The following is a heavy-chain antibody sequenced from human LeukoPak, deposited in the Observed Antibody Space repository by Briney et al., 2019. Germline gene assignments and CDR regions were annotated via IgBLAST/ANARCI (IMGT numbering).Heavy chain of an antibody. V-gene: IGHV3-11*04. CDR2: ISSSGSTM. J-gene: IGHJ4*02. CDR1: GFTFSDYY. D-gene: IGHD6-6*01. Sequence: GGSLRLSCAASGFTFSDYYMSWIRQAPGKGLEWVSYISSSGSTMYYADSVKGRFTISRDNAKNSLSLQMNSLRAEDTAVYYCARGPNSNWSGLDFWGQGTLLTVSS. CDR3: ARGPNSNWSGLDF.